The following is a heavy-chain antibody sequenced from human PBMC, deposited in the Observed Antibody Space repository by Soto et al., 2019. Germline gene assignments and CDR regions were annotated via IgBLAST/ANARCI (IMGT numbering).Heavy chain of an antibody. CDR1: GGSISSGDYY. CDR3: AREGRGYCTNGVCYVIDY. D-gene: IGHD2-8*01. V-gene: IGHV4-30-4*01. CDR2: IYYSGST. J-gene: IGHJ4*02. Sequence: QVQLQESGPGLVKPSQTLSLTCTVSGGSISSGDYYWSWIRQPPGKGLEWIGYIYYSGSTYYNPSLKSRVTISVDTCKNQSFLKLSSVTAADTAVYYCAREGRGYCTNGVCYVIDYWGQGTLVTVSS.